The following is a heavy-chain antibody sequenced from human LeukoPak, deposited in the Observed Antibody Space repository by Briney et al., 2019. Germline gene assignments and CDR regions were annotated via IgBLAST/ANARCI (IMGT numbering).Heavy chain of an antibody. Sequence: GGSLRLSCATSGFTFSRFGMHWVRQAPGKGLEYVSAISSNGGSTYYADSVKGRFTISRDNSKNTLYLQMGSLRVDDMGVYYCARGHDEDGAGDYFDYWGQGTLVTVSS. CDR3: ARGHDEDGAGDYFDY. D-gene: IGHD5-24*01. CDR2: ISSNGGST. J-gene: IGHJ4*02. CDR1: GFTFSRFG. V-gene: IGHV3-64*02.